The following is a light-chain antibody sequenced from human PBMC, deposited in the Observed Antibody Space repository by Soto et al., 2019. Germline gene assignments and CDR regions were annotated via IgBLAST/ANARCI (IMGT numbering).Light chain of an antibody. CDR3: QQFSSYPLT. CDR1: QTVRKNY. J-gene: IGKJ4*01. Sequence: EFVLTQSPGTLSLSPGGRSTLSCMAIQTVRKNYLDWYQQKPGQAPRXLIYDASSRATGIPERFSGGGSGTGFTLTISRLEPEDFAVYYCQQFSSYPLTFGGGTKVDIK. CDR2: DAS. V-gene: IGKV3-20*01.